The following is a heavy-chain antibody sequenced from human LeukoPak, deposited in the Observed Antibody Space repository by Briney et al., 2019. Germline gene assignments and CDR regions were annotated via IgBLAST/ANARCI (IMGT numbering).Heavy chain of an antibody. Sequence: ASVKVSCKASGGTFISYAISWVRQAPGQRLEWMGWINAGNGSTKYSQKFQGRVTITRDTSASTAYMELSSLRSEDTAVYYCARNGYNVWGQGTLVTVSS. V-gene: IGHV1-3*01. CDR2: INAGNGST. D-gene: IGHD1-14*01. J-gene: IGHJ4*02. CDR3: ARNGYNV. CDR1: GGTFISYA.